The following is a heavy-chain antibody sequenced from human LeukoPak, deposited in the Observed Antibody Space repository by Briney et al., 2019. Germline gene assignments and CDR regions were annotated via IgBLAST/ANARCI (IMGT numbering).Heavy chain of an antibody. D-gene: IGHD3-22*01. CDR3: ARDFWYYYDSSGYYYDY. J-gene: IGHJ4*02. V-gene: IGHV1-46*01. CDR2: INPSGGST. CDR1: GYTFTSYY. Sequence: ASVKVSCKASGYTFTSYYMHWVRQAPGQGLEWMGIINPSGGSTSYAQKFQGRVAMTRDTSTSTVYMELSSLRSEDTAVYYCARDFWYYYDSSGYYYDYWGQGTLVTVSS.